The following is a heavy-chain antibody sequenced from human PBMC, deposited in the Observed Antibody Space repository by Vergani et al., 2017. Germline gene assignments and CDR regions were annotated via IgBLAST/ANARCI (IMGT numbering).Heavy chain of an antibody. CDR1: GDSIISRSYY. Sequence: QMQLQESGPGLVKASETLSLTCTVSGDSIISRSYYWGWIRQPPGKGLEWIGSIYNSGNGDSSSSLKSRVTISADTSKNQFSLRLRSGTAADTAVYYCASGKYYSDSTSHFRGRYFDVWGRGTLVTVPS. D-gene: IGHD3-16*01. J-gene: IGHJ2*01. CDR3: ASGKYYSDSTSHFRGRYFDV. V-gene: IGHV4-39*01. CDR2: IYNSGNG.